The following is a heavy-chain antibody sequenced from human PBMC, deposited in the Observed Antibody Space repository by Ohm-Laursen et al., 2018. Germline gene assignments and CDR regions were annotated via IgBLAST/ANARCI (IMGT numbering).Heavy chain of an antibody. J-gene: IGHJ6*02. CDR3: ARGGTSGYYPYYYGMDV. CDR1: GFTFSSYA. Sequence: SLRLSCAASGFTFSSYAMSWVRQTPKKGLEWVSTITGSGRSTYYADSVKGRFTVSRDNSKNTLFVQMNSLRAEDTAVYYCARGGTSGYYPYYYGMDVWGQGTTVTVSS. D-gene: IGHD3-22*01. CDR2: ITGSGRST. V-gene: IGHV3-23*01.